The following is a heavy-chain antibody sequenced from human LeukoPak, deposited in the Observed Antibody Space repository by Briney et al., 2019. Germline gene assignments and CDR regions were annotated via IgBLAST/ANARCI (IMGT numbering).Heavy chain of an antibody. CDR3: ARNNYCSSTSCYGYYYYYYMDV. D-gene: IGHD2-2*01. CDR2: MNPNSGNT. J-gene: IGHJ6*03. Sequence: ASVKVSCKASGYTFTSYDINWVRQATGQGLEWMGWMNPNSGNTGYAQKFQGRVTMTRNTSISTAYMELSSLRSEDTAVYYCARNNYCSSTSCYGYYYYYYMDVWGKGTTVTVSS. CDR1: GYTFTSYD. V-gene: IGHV1-8*01.